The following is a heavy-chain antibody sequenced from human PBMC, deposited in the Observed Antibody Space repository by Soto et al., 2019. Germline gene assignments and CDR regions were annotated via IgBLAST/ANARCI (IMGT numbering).Heavy chain of an antibody. J-gene: IGHJ4*02. V-gene: IGHV2-5*01. Sequence: QITLKESGPTLVKPTQTLTLTCTFSGFSLNSRGLGVAWISQPPGKALEWLALIYWNDDKRYSPSLKSRLTSTKDTSKNQVVLTLTNVDPMDTAIYFCAHSPPSGRDYWGQGTMVTVSS. CDR2: IYWNDDK. CDR1: GFSLNSRGLG. CDR3: AHSPPSGRDY.